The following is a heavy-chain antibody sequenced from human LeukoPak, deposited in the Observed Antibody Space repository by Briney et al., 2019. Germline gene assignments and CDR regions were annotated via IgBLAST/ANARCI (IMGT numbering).Heavy chain of an antibody. V-gene: IGHV3-23*01. CDR2: ISGSGGST. Sequence: GGSLRLSCAASGFTFSSYGMSWVRQAPGKGREWVSAISGSGGSTYYADSVKGRFTISRDNSKNTLYLQMNSLRAEDTAVYYCAKGRGSYYHDFDYWGQGTLVTVSS. J-gene: IGHJ4*02. CDR3: AKGRGSYYHDFDY. D-gene: IGHD1-26*01. CDR1: GFTFSSYG.